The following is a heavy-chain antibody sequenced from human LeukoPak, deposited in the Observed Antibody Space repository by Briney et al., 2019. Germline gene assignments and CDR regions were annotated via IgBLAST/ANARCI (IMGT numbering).Heavy chain of an antibody. J-gene: IGHJ3*02. D-gene: IGHD4-17*01. V-gene: IGHV4-38-2*01. CDR2: FYLSGTT. CDR3: AYTDYGDYGAFNI. CDR1: LYSFSSGYS. Sequence: SETLSLTCAVRLYSFSSGYSWGWVRQPPGKGLDWIANFYLSGTTYYNPSLKSRVTISLVTSNNHFSLNLSSLTASDTTVYWCAYTDYGDYGAFNIWGQGTMVTVSS.